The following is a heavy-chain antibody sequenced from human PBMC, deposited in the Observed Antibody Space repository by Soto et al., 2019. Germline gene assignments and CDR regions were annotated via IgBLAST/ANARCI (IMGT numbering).Heavy chain of an antibody. V-gene: IGHV3-9*01. CDR2: ISWDSGVI. Sequence: EVHLVESGGGLAQPGRSLRLSCVASGFSLDHYAMHWVRQAPGKGLEWVSGISWDSGVIDYADSVRGRFTISRDNAKKSLYLTMTSLRDEDTALYHCVRDNVGVYCSGGSCYFDYWGQGSLVTVSS. CDR1: GFSLDHYA. J-gene: IGHJ4*02. CDR3: VRDNVGVYCSGGSCYFDY. D-gene: IGHD2-15*01.